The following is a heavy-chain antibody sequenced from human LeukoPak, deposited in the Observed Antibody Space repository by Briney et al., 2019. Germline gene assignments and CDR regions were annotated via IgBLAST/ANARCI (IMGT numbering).Heavy chain of an antibody. D-gene: IGHD3-16*02. CDR3: ARDTPHYDYVWGSYRCYFDY. Sequence: GGSLRLSCVVSGFTFSSYWMSWVRQAPGKGLEWVANIKQDGSEKYYVDSVKGRFTISRDNAKNSLYLQMNSLRAEDTAVYYCARDTPHYDYVWGSYRCYFDYWGQGTLVTVSS. CDR1: GFTFSSYW. V-gene: IGHV3-7*03. CDR2: IKQDGSEK. J-gene: IGHJ4*02.